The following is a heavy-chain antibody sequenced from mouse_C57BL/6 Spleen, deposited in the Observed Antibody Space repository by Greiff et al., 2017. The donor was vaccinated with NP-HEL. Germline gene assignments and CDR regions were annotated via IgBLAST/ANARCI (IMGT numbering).Heavy chain of an antibody. D-gene: IGHD1-1*01. Sequence: VQLKESGPGLVKPSQSLSLTCSVTGYSITSGYYWNWIRQFPGNKLEWMGYISYDGSNNYNPSLKNRISITRDTSKNQFFLKLNSVTTEDTATYYCARERIYYCGSSDFDYWGQGTTLTVSS. CDR2: ISYDGSN. CDR3: ARERIYYCGSSDFDY. V-gene: IGHV3-6*01. CDR1: GYSITSGYY. J-gene: IGHJ2*01.